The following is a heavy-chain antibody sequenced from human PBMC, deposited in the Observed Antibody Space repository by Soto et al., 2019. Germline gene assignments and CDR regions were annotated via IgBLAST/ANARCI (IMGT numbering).Heavy chain of an antibody. J-gene: IGHJ3*02. CDR2: IYYSGST. Sequence: LCGGSISSGGYYWSWIRQHPGKGLEWIGYIYYSGSTYYNPSLKSRVTISVDTSKNQFSLKLSSVTAADTAVYYCARATVTTFSGAFDIWGQGTMVTVSS. V-gene: IGHV4-31*02. CDR1: GGSISSGGYY. D-gene: IGHD4-17*01. CDR3: ARATVTTFSGAFDI.